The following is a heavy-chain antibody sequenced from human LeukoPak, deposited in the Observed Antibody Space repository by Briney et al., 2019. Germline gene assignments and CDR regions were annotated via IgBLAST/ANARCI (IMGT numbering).Heavy chain of an antibody. CDR1: GGSFSGYY. D-gene: IGHD4-17*01. CDR2: INHSGST. CDR3: AGSGPTVTTFFG. J-gene: IGHJ4*02. Sequence: PSETLSLTCAVYGGSFSGYYWSWIRQPPGKGLEWIGEINHSGSTNYNPSLKSRVTISVDTSKNQFSLKLSSVTAADTAVYYCAGSGPTVTTFFGWGQGTLVTVSS. V-gene: IGHV4-34*01.